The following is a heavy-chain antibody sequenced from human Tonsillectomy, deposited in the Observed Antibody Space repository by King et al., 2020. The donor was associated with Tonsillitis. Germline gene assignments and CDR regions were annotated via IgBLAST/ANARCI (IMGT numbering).Heavy chain of an antibody. D-gene: IGHD3-10*01. CDR2: IYYSGST. J-gene: IGHJ5*02. CDR1: GGSINSYY. Sequence: QVQLQESGPGLVKPSETLSLTCTVSGGSINSYYWSWIRQPPGKGLEWIGYIYYSGSTDYNPSLKSRITISVDTSKNQFSLKLSSVTAADTAVYYCARYYGSGSYSYYNWFDPWGQGTLVTVSS. V-gene: IGHV4-59*01. CDR3: ARYYGSGSYSYYNWFDP.